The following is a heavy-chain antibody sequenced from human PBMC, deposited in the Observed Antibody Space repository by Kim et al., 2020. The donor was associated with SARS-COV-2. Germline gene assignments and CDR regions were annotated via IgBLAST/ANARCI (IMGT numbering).Heavy chain of an antibody. CDR3: ARGAAGLDVFYYYYMDV. Sequence: SETLSLTCTVSGASISSNGYYWSWIRQHPEKGLEWIGYINYSGSTSYNPSLKSRVNISVDTSKNQFSLRLSSVTAADMALYYCARGAAGLDVFYYYYMDVWGEGTTVTVSS. CDR1: GASISSNGYY. D-gene: IGHD2-2*03. CDR2: INYSGST. J-gene: IGHJ6*03. V-gene: IGHV4-31*03.